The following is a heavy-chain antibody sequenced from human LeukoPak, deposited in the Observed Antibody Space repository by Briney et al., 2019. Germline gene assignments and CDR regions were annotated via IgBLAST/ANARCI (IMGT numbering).Heavy chain of an antibody. Sequence: SETLSLTCTVSGGSISNYYWSWIRQPPGEGLEWIGYIYYSGSTNYNPSLKSRLTMSVDTSKNQFSLKLSSVTAADTAVYYCARRYCSGSSCYSAFDYWGQGTLVTVSS. CDR1: GGSISNYY. CDR3: ARRYCSGSSCYSAFDY. J-gene: IGHJ4*02. CDR2: IYYSGST. V-gene: IGHV4-59*08. D-gene: IGHD2-15*01.